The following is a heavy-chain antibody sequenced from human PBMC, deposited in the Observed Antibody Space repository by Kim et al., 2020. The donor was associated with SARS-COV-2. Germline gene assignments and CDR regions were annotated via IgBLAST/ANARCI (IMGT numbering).Heavy chain of an antibody. Sequence: GGSLRLSCAASGFTFSSYAMHWVRQAPGKGLEWVAVISYDGSSKYYAATVKGRFTISRDNSKNTLYLQMNSLRAGDTAVYYCARVRGIAAVPPAYWGQGTLVTVSS. J-gene: IGHJ4*02. D-gene: IGHD6-13*01. CDR3: ARVRGIAAVPPAY. V-gene: IGHV3-30*04. CDR2: ISYDGSSK. CDR1: GFTFSSYA.